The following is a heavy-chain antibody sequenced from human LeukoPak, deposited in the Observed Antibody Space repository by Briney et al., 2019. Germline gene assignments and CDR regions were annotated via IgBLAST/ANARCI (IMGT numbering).Heavy chain of an antibody. D-gene: IGHD3-10*01. CDR2: INPNSGGT. CDR3: ARGPRITLVRGGQWYHYMDV. CDR1: GYTFTGCY. Sequence: ASVKVSCKASGYTFTGCYMHWVRQAPGQGLEWMGWINPNSGGTNYAEKFQGRVTMTRDTSISTAYMELSSLRSEDTAVYYCARGPRITLVRGGQWYHYMDVWGKGTTVTISS. V-gene: IGHV1-2*02. J-gene: IGHJ6*03.